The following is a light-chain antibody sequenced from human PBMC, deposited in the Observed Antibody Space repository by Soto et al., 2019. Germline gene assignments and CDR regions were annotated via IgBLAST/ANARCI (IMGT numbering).Light chain of an antibody. CDR3: SSYTSNSTRV. CDR1: SSDAGGNNY. CDR2: EVS. Sequence: QSALTQPASVSGSPGQSITISCNGTSSDAGGNNYVSWYQHHPGKAPKLMIYEVSNRPSGVSNRFSGSKSGNTASLSISGLQAEDEAEYYCSSYTSNSTRVFGTGTKLTVL. J-gene: IGLJ1*01. V-gene: IGLV2-14*01.